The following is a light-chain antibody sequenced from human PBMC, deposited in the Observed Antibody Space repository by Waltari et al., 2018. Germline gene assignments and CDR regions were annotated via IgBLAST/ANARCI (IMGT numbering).Light chain of an antibody. CDR1: QTVLFDSNNQNY. J-gene: IGKJ3*01. CDR3: QQYYDAPPT. V-gene: IGKV4-1*01. Sequence: DIVMTQSPVSLSVYLGERATIHCKSTQTVLFDSNNQNYLAWYQQKPGQPPKLLIHWASTRESGVPDRFSGSGSGTDFTLTIASLQAEDVAVYYCQQYYDAPPTFGPGTRVDIK. CDR2: WAS.